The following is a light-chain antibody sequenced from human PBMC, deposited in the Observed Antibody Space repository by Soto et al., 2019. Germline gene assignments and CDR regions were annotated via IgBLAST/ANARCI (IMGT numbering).Light chain of an antibody. J-gene: IGKJ5*01. CDR1: QSVSSY. CDR3: QQRSNWPPIT. Sequence: EIVLTQSPATLSLSPGERATVSCRASQSVSSYLAWYQQKPGQAPRLLIYDASNRATGIPARFSGSGSGTDFTLTLSSLEPEDFAVYYCQQRSNWPPITFGQGTRLEIK. CDR2: DAS. V-gene: IGKV3-11*01.